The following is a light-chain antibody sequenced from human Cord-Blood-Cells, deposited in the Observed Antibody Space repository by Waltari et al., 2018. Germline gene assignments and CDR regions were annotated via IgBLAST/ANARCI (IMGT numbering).Light chain of an antibody. J-gene: IGKJ4*01. CDR3: QQYYSYPQT. Sequence: AIRMTQSPSSFSASTGDRVTLTCRASQGISSYLAWYQQKPGKAPKLLIYAASTLQSGVPSRFSGSGSGTDFTLTISCLQSEDFATYYCQQYYSYPQTFGGGTKVEIK. CDR2: AAS. CDR1: QGISSY. V-gene: IGKV1-8*01.